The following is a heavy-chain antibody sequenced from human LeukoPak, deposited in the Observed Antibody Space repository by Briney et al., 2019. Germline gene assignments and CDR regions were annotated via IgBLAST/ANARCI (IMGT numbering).Heavy chain of an antibody. CDR3: AKATYDVKNY. J-gene: IGHJ4*02. Sequence: GGSLRLSCAASGFTFSSYWMSWVRQAPGKGLEWVANIKQDGSQKYYVDSVKGRFTISRDNAENSLYLQMNSLRAEDTAVYYCAKATYDVKNYWGQGTLVTVSS. D-gene: IGHD3-22*01. V-gene: IGHV3-7*03. CDR1: GFTFSSYW. CDR2: IKQDGSQK.